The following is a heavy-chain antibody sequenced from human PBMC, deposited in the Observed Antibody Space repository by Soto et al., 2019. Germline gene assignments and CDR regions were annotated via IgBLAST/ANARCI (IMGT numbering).Heavy chain of an antibody. CDR3: AKLPVLVAATRHHYFDY. V-gene: IGHV3-30*18. Sequence: QVQLVESGGGVVQPGRSLRLSCAASGFTFSSDGMHWVRQAPGKGLEWVAVISYDGSNKYYADSVKGRFTISRDNSKNTLYLQMNSLRAEDTAVYYCAKLPVLVAATRHHYFDYWGQGTLVTVSS. J-gene: IGHJ4*02. CDR1: GFTFSSDG. CDR2: ISYDGSNK. D-gene: IGHD2-15*01.